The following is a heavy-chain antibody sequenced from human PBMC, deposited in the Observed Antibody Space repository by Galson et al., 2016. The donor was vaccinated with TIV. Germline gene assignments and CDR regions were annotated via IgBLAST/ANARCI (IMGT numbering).Heavy chain of an antibody. D-gene: IGHD6-6*01. CDR1: RIDFSSYG. Sequence: SLRLSCAASRIDFSSYGMHWVRQAPGKGLEWVALIWYDGSNEDYSDSVKGRFTISRDNSINMLYLQMNSLRVEDTAVYYCAREFSIPPRHYGMDVWGQGTPVTVS. V-gene: IGHV3-33*01. J-gene: IGHJ6*02. CDR3: AREFSIPPRHYGMDV. CDR2: IWYDGSNE.